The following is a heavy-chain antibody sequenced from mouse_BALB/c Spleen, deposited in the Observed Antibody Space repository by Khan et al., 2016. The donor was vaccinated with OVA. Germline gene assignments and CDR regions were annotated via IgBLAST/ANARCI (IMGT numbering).Heavy chain of an antibody. CDR1: GFSLTSYG. J-gene: IGHJ4*01. CDR3: AKDRGYYAVDY. Sequence: QVQLQQSGPGLVAPSQSLSITCTVSGFSLTSYGVSWVRQPPGKGLEWLGVIWGDGNTNFHSALRSGLSISKDNSKSQVFLKLNSLQTDDTATYYCAKDRGYYAVDYWGQGTSVTVSS. V-gene: IGHV2-3*01. CDR2: IWGDGNT.